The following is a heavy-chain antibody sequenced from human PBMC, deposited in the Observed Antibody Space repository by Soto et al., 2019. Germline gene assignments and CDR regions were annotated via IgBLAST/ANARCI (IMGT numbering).Heavy chain of an antibody. J-gene: IGHJ4*02. V-gene: IGHV1-18*04. CDR1: GYTFTSYG. CDR2: ISAYNGNA. Sequence: ASVKVSCKASGYTFTSYGISWVRQAPGQGLEWMGWISAYNGNANYAQKLQGRVTMTTDTSTSTAYMELRSLRSDDTAVYYCARSARVYDFWSGYPFDYWGQGTLVTVSS. D-gene: IGHD3-3*01. CDR3: ARSARVYDFWSGYPFDY.